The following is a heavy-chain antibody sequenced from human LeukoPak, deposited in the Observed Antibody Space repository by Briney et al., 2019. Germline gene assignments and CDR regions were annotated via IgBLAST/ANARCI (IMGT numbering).Heavy chain of an antibody. CDR3: AKGKYSSGGVPDY. V-gene: IGHV3-74*01. J-gene: IGHJ4*02. CDR1: GNYW. Sequence: GGSLRLSCAASGNYWMHWVRQAPGKGLVWVSHINSDGSWTSYADSVKGRFTISRDNSKNTLYLQINSLRGEDTAVYYCAKGKYSSGGVPDYWGQGTLVTVSS. CDR2: INSDGSWT. D-gene: IGHD6-19*01.